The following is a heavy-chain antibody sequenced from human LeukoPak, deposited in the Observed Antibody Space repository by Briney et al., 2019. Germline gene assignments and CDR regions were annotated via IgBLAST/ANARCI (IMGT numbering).Heavy chain of an antibody. CDR2: ISSSGRTI. Sequence: GGSLRLSCAASGFTFSDYYMSWIRQAPGKGLEWVSYISSSGRTIYYADSVKGRFTISRDNVKNSLFLQMNSLRAEDTAFYYCTTASSGWFLTSWGQGTLVTVSS. J-gene: IGHJ5*02. V-gene: IGHV3-11*01. D-gene: IGHD6-19*01. CDR1: GFTFSDYY. CDR3: TTASSGWFLTS.